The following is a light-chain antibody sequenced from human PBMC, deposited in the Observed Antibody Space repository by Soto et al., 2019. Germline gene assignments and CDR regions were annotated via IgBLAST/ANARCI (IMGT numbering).Light chain of an antibody. CDR3: QPRSNWPPFT. V-gene: IGKV3-11*01. CDR1: QSVSSY. Sequence: EIVLTQSPATLSLSPGERATLSCRASQSVSSYLAWYQQKPGQAPRLLIYDASNRATGIPARFSGSGSGTDFTLTISSLEPEDFAVYYCQPRSNWPPFTFGPGTKVEIK. J-gene: IGKJ3*01. CDR2: DAS.